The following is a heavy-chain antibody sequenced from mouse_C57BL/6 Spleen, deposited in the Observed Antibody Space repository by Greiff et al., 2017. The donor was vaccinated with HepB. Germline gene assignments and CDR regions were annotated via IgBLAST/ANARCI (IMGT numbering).Heavy chain of an antibody. CDR1: GFTFSSYA. D-gene: IGHD3-2*02. CDR2: ISDGGSYT. V-gene: IGHV5-4*03. CDR3: ASRKDSSGYVGYAMDY. Sequence: EVKLVESGGGLVKPGGSLKLSCAASGFTFSSYAMSWVRQTPEKRLEWVATISDGGSYTYYPDNVKGRFTISRDNAKNNLYLQMSHLKSEDTAMYYGASRKDSSGYVGYAMDYWGQGTSVTVSS. J-gene: IGHJ4*01.